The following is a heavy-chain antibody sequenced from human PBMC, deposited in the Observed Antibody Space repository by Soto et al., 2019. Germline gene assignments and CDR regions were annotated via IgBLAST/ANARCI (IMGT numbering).Heavy chain of an antibody. V-gene: IGHV3-7*01. D-gene: IGHD3-3*01. Sequence: PGGSPRLSCAASGFPFSTFRMSLVRQAPGKGLEWVANIKQDGSDKDYLDSVKGRFTISRDNAKKSLYLQMNSLRAEDTAVYYCARGIDDFWSGYKRPLDYWGQGTLVTVSS. CDR2: IKQDGSDK. J-gene: IGHJ4*02. CDR3: ARGIDDFWSGYKRPLDY. CDR1: GFPFSTFR.